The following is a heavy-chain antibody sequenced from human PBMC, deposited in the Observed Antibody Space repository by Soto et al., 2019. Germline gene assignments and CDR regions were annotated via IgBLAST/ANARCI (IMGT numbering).Heavy chain of an antibody. Sequence: GGSVRLSCAASGVTFSSYSMNWVRQAPGKGLEWVSYISSSSSTIYYADSVKGRFTISRDNAKNSLYLQMNSLRAEDTAVYYCARESPIGLLDAFDIWGQGTMVTVSS. CDR1: GVTFSSYS. CDR2: ISSSSSTI. D-gene: IGHD3-10*01. J-gene: IGHJ3*02. CDR3: ARESPIGLLDAFDI. V-gene: IGHV3-48*01.